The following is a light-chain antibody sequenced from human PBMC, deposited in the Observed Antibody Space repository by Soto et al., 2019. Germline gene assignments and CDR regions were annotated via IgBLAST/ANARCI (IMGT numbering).Light chain of an antibody. CDR1: SRDVGSYNL. V-gene: IGLV2-23*02. CDR2: EVN. CDR3: CSYAGSSIVV. J-gene: IGLJ2*01. Sequence: QSALTKPASVSGSPGQSITISCTGTSRDVGSYNLVSWYQQLPGKAPILIIYEVNERPSGISNRFSGSKSGNTASLTISGLQGEDEADYYCCSYAGSSIVVFGGGTKLTVL.